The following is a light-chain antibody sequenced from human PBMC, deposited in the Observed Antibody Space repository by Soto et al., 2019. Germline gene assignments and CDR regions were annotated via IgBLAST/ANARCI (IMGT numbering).Light chain of an antibody. CDR3: QHYNSYSEA. CDR2: RTS. J-gene: IGKJ1*01. CDR1: QTVASS. Sequence: DIQMTQSPASLSGSLGDRVTLTCRASQTVASSLAWYQQKPGKAPRLLIYRTSTRASGVPARFSGSGSGTEFTLTISSLQPDDFATYYCQHYNSYSEAFGQGTQVDIK. V-gene: IGKV1-5*03.